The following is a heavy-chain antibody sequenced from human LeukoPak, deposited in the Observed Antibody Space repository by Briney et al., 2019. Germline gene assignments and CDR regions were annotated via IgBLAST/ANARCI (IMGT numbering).Heavy chain of an antibody. D-gene: IGHD6-13*01. CDR2: LFHSGTR. CDR1: GGSITSYY. J-gene: IGHJ4*02. CDR3: ARRRGWKQQLVYFDY. Sequence: SETLSLTCTVPGGSITSYYWSWIRQPPGKGLEWVVYLFHSGTRSYNPSLKGRVTISADTTKNQIFLTLNSTTAEDTAVHYCARRRGWKQQLVYFDYWGQGTLATVSS. V-gene: IGHV4-59*08.